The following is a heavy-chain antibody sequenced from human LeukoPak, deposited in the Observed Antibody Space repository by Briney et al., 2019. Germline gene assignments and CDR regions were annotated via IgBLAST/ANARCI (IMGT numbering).Heavy chain of an antibody. CDR3: AGGGSSSSFYYYYYMDV. D-gene: IGHD6-6*01. J-gene: IGHJ6*03. CDR2: IYYSGST. CDR1: GGSISSSSYY. Sequence: PSETLSLTCTVSGGSISSSSYYWGWIRQPPGKGLEWIGSIYYSGSTYYNPSLKSRVTISVDTSKNQFSLKLSSVTAADTAVYYCAGGGSSSSFYYYYYMDVWGKGTTVTVSS. V-gene: IGHV4-39*07.